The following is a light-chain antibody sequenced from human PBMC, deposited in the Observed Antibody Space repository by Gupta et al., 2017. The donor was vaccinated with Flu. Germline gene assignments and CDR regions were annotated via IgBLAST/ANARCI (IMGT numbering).Light chain of an antibody. Sequence: LIARNTNRRSGVSDRFSDSRSGTSASLAITALHAADEADYYCQSFESRLNGWVFGAGTKLTVL. CDR2: RNT. J-gene: IGLJ3*02. CDR3: QSFESRLNGWV. V-gene: IGLV1-40*01.